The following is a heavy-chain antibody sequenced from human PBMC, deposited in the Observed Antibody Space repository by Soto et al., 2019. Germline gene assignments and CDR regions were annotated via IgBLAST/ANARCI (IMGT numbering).Heavy chain of an antibody. CDR3: AKGMGDGSSSVTGWFDP. Sequence: GGSLRLSCAASGFTFDDYAMHWVRQAPGKGLEWVSGISWNSGSIGYADSVKGRFTISRDNAKNSLYLQMNSLRAEDTALYYCAKGMGDGSSSVTGWFDPWGQGTLVTVSS. CDR1: GFTFDDYA. CDR2: ISWNSGSI. D-gene: IGHD6-6*01. J-gene: IGHJ5*02. V-gene: IGHV3-9*01.